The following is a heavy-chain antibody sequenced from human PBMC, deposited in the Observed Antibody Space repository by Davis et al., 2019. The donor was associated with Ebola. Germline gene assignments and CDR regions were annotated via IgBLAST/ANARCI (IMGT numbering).Heavy chain of an antibody. CDR1: GYTFTNYA. CDR3: ARGHNFGYEY. CDR2: IIPNSGVT. Sequence: ASVKVSCKASGYTFTNYAVNWVRQAPGQGLEWMGRIIPNSGVTIYAQKFQGRVTMTRDTSISTVYMELSRLTSDDTAVYYCARGHNFGYEYWGQGTLVTVSS. J-gene: IGHJ4*02. V-gene: IGHV1-2*06. D-gene: IGHD5-18*01.